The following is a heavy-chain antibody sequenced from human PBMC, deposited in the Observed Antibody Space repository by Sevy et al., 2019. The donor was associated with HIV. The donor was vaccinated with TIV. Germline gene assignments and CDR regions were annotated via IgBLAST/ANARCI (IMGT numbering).Heavy chain of an antibody. Sequence: SETLSLTCTVSGGSISSFYWNWIRQSPGKGLEWIGYISYSGSTNYNPSLKSRVTISVDTYKNQFSLKLSSVTAADTAVYYCARGIFSYGYWREFDYWGQGNLVTVSS. D-gene: IGHD5-18*01. CDR3: ARGIFSYGYWREFDY. J-gene: IGHJ4*02. CDR2: ISYSGST. V-gene: IGHV4-59*01. CDR1: GGSISSFY.